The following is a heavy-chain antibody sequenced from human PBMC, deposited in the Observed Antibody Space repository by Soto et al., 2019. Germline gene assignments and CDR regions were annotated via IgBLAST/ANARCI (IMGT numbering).Heavy chain of an antibody. J-gene: IGHJ4*02. V-gene: IGHV4-31*03. D-gene: IGHD3-10*01. CDR3: ATFMVRGVIAFDY. CDR1: GGSISSGGYY. CDR2: IYYSGST. Sequence: SETLSLTCTVSGGSISSGGYYWSWVRQHPGKGLEWIGYIYYSGSTYYNPSLKSRVTISVDTSKNQFSLKLSSVTAADTAVYYCATFMVRGVIAFDYWGQGTLVTVSS.